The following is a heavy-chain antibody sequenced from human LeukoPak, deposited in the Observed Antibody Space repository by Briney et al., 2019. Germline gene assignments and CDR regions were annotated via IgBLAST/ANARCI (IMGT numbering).Heavy chain of an antibody. Sequence: PGGSLRLSCAASGFTFSNAWMSWVRQAPGKGLEWVGRIKSKTDGGTTNYAAPVKGRFTISRDDSKNTLYLQMNSLKTEDTAVYYCTTDVRYCSGGSCPKRVDIWGQGTMVTVSS. CDR3: TTDVRYCSGGSCPKRVDI. J-gene: IGHJ3*02. D-gene: IGHD2-15*01. CDR1: GFTFSNAW. CDR2: IKSKTDGGTT. V-gene: IGHV3-15*01.